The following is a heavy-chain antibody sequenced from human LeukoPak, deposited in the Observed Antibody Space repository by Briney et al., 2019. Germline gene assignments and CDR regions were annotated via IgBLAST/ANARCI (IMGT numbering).Heavy chain of an antibody. CDR3: ARDLLQYCSTTVCSDAFDI. V-gene: IGHV3-30-3*01. Sequence: GGSLRLSCAASGFIFSSYAIHWVRQAPGKGLEWVAVISYDGINKYYADSVKGRFSISRDNSKNTLYLQMNSLRAEDTAVYYCARDLLQYCSTTVCSDAFDIWGQGTLVTVSS. D-gene: IGHD2-2*01. CDR2: ISYDGINK. J-gene: IGHJ3*02. CDR1: GFIFSSYA.